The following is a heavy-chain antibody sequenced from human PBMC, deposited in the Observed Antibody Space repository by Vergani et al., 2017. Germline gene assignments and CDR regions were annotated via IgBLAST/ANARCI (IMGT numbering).Heavy chain of an antibody. CDR1: GFTFSSYA. J-gene: IGHJ3*02. D-gene: IGHD1-26*01. V-gene: IGHV3-30-3*01. CDR2: ISYDGSNK. Sequence: QVQLVESGGGVVQPGRSLRLSCAASGFTFSSYAMHWVRQAPGKGLEWVAVISYDGSNKYYADSVKGRFTISRDNSKNTLYLQMNSLRAEDTAVYYCAREGARDAFDIRGQGTMVTVSS. CDR3: AREGARDAFDI.